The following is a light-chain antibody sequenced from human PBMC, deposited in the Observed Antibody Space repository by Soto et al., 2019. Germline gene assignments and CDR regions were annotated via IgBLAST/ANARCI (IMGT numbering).Light chain of an antibody. CDR3: CSFAGTTPS. J-gene: IGLJ2*01. CDR2: EGS. V-gene: IGLV2-23*01. Sequence: QSVLTQPASVSGSPGQSITISCTGTSSDIGNYNLVSWYQQHPGKAPKLMIYEGSKRPSGVSNRFSASKSGNSASLTISGLQADDGAASYCCSFAGTTPSFGGGT. CDR1: SSDIGNYNL.